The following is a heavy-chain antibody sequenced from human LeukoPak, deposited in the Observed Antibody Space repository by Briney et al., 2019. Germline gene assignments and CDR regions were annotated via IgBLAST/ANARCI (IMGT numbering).Heavy chain of an antibody. CDR2: ISSSGSTR. CDR1: GFTLSDYY. V-gene: IGHV3-11*01. Sequence: GGSLRLSCAASGFTLSDYYMSWIRQTPGKGLEGVSYISSSGSTRYYADSVKGRFTISRDNAKNSLYLQMNSLRAEDTAVYYCARDPSEQQLVSFDYWGQGTLVTVSS. D-gene: IGHD6-13*01. J-gene: IGHJ4*02. CDR3: ARDPSEQQLVSFDY.